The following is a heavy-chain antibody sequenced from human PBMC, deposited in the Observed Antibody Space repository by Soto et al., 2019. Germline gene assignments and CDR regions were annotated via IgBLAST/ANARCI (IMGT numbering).Heavy chain of an antibody. Sequence: QVQLVQSGAEVKTPGSSVKVSCKASGGTLSDYAISWVRQAPGQGLEWMGGIMPTVDSANYAQNFQGRLTISADEWTSPANLVPSSVRSDDTAVYCCAVGAVREIMAKESSGMAVWGQGTTVIVSS. CDR2: IMPTVDSA. D-gene: IGHD3-16*01. CDR3: AVGAVREIMAKESSGMAV. V-gene: IGHV1-69*01. J-gene: IGHJ6*02. CDR1: GGTLSDYA.